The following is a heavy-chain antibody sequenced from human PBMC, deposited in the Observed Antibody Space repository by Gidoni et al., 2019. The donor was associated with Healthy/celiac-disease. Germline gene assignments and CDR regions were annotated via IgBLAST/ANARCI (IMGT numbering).Heavy chain of an antibody. Sequence: GLEWVANIKQDGSEKYYVDSVKGRFTISRDNAKNSLYLQMNSLRAEDTAVYYCAREKASAASIWFDPWGQGTLVTVSS. D-gene: IGHD2-15*01. CDR3: AREKASAASIWFDP. CDR2: IKQDGSEK. V-gene: IGHV3-7*03. J-gene: IGHJ5*02.